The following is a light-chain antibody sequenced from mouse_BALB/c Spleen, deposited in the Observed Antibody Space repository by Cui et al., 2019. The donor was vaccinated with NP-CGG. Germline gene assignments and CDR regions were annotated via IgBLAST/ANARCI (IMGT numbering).Light chain of an antibody. V-gene: IGLV1*01. CDR3: ALWYSNHWV. J-gene: IGLJ1*01. CDR1: IGAVTTSNY. CDR2: GTN. Sequence: QAVVTQESALTTSPGETVTLTCRSSIGAVTTSNYANWVQEKPDHLFTGLISGTNNRAPGVPARFSGSLIGDKAALTITGAQTEDEAIYFCALWYSNHWVFGGGTTLTVL.